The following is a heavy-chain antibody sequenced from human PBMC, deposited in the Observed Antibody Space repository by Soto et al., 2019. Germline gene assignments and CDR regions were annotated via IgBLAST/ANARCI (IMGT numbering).Heavy chain of an antibody. CDR3: AKDLIAAAGYYYYYCGMDV. D-gene: IGHD6-13*01. V-gene: IGHV3-23*01. Sequence: GSLRLPCAASGFTFSSYAMRWVRQAPGKGLELVSAISGSGGSTYYADSVKGRFTPSRDNSKNTLYLQMNSLRAEDTAVYYCAKDLIAAAGYYYYYCGMDVSGQATTVTVSS. CDR2: ISGSGGST. CDR1: GFTFSSYA. J-gene: IGHJ6*02.